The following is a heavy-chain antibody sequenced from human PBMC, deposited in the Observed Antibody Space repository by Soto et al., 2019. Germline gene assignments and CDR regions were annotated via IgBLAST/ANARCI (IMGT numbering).Heavy chain of an antibody. J-gene: IGHJ4*02. D-gene: IGHD4-17*01. CDR3: TTSPDYGDYLAFDY. Sequence: PGGSLRLSCAASGFTFSNAWMSWVRQAPGKGLEWVGRIKSKTDGGTTDYAAPVKGRFTISRDDSKNTLYLQMNSLKTEDTAVYYCTTSPDYGDYLAFDYWGQGTLVTAPQ. CDR1: GFTFSNAW. CDR2: IKSKTDGGTT. V-gene: IGHV3-15*01.